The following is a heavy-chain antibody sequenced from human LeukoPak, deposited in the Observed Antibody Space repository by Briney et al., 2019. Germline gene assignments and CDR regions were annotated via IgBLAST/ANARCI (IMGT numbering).Heavy chain of an antibody. CDR2: IIPIFGTA. Sequence: ASVTVSFTSSGCTFSIYAISWVRQAPGQGLEWMGGIIPIFGTANYAQKFQGRVTITADESTSTAYMELSSLRSEDTAVYYCARGLYDFSLEYFDYWGQGTLVTVSS. J-gene: IGHJ4*02. CDR1: GCTFSIYA. V-gene: IGHV1-69*13. D-gene: IGHD3-3*01. CDR3: ARGLYDFSLEYFDY.